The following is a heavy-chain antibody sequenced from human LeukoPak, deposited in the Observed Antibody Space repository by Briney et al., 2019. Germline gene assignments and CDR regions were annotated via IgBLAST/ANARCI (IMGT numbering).Heavy chain of an antibody. CDR2: GNGHT. J-gene: IGHJ4*02. Sequence: GNGHTEYSQKFQGRVTITRDTSASTAYMELSSLRSEDTAVYYCARVYCSSTSCHYYFDYWGQGTLVTVSS. CDR3: ARVYCSSTSCHYYFDY. D-gene: IGHD2-2*01. V-gene: IGHV1-3*01.